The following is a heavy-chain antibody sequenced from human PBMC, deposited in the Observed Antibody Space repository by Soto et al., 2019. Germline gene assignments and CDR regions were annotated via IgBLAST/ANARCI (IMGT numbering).Heavy chain of an antibody. CDR1: GYTFTDYG. D-gene: IGHD6-19*01. Sequence: QVRLVQSGAEVKKPGASVKVSCRASGYTFTDYGISWVRKAPGQGVEWMGWISPYTGDTKYPQRLQGRVTVTADTSTSTAYRELRSLKSDDTAVYYCAKTGGWNWFDPWGQATLVSVSS. CDR2: ISPYTGDT. CDR3: AKTGGWNWFDP. J-gene: IGHJ5*02. V-gene: IGHV1-18*01.